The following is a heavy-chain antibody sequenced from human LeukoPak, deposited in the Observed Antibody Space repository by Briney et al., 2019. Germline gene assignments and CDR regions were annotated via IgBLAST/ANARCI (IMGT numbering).Heavy chain of an antibody. CDR1: GFTVSSNY. V-gene: IGHV3-66*01. CDR2: IYSGGST. D-gene: IGHD6-13*01. CDR3: AREGIAATVGID. J-gene: IGHJ4*02. Sequence: QTGGSLRLSCAASGFTVSSNYMSWVRQAPGKGLEWVSVIYSGGSTYYADPVKGRFTISRDNSKNTLYLQMNSLRAEDTAVYYCAREGIAATVGIDWGQGTLVTVSS.